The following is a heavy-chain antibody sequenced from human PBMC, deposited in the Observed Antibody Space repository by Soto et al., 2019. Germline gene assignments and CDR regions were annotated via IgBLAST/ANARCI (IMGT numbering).Heavy chain of an antibody. CDR3: ARGRWLQFNY. V-gene: IGHV4-61*01. CDR1: GGSVSSGSYY. D-gene: IGHD5-12*01. CDR2: IYYSGST. Sequence: SETLSLTCTVSGGSVSSGSYYWSWIRQPPGKGLEWIGYIYYSGSTNYNPSLKSRVTISVDTSKNQFSLKLSSVTAADTAVYYCARGRWLQFNYSGQGTLVTVSS. J-gene: IGHJ4*02.